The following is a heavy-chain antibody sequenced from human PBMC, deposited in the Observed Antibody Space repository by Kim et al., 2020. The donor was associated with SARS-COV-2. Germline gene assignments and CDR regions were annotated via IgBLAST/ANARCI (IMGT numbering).Heavy chain of an antibody. CDR2: ISWKSQNI. D-gene: IGHD3-3*02. V-gene: IGHV3-9*01. J-gene: IGHJ5*02. Sequence: GGSLRLSCATAGFTLDNYAMHWVRQAPGKGLEWVSSISWKSQNIIMYADSVKGRFTISRDNAKNFLYLQMNSLRADDTALYYCAIEDGAGSIYHWGQAPL. CDR3: AIEDGAGSIYH. CDR1: GFTLDNYA.